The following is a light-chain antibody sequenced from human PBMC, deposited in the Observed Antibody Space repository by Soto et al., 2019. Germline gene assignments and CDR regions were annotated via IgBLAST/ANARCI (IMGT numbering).Light chain of an antibody. CDR1: QTVRTN. CDR3: QQYNSWPVGT. J-gene: IGKJ1*01. V-gene: IGKV3-15*01. Sequence: EIVMTQSPATLSVSPWEGATLSCRASQTVRTNLAGYQQKSGQAPRLLIYGTFTRATGIPARFSGSGSGTEFTLTISSLQSEAFAIYYCQQYNSWPVGTFGQGTTVELK. CDR2: GTF.